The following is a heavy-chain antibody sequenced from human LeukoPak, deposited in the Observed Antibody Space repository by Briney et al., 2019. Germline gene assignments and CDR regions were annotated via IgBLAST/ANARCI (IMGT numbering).Heavy chain of an antibody. V-gene: IGHV6-1*01. D-gene: IGHD2-8*02. CDR3: AGDKVLNGFDI. CDR1: GDSVSSNTGI. CDR2: TYYRSKWFI. J-gene: IGHJ3*02. Sequence: SQTLSLTCAISGDSVSSNTGIWNWVRQSPSRGLEWLGRTYYRSKWFIDYALSVKGRMTINPDTSKNQFSLQLNSVTPEDTAVYYCAGDKVLNGFDIWGQGTMVTVSS.